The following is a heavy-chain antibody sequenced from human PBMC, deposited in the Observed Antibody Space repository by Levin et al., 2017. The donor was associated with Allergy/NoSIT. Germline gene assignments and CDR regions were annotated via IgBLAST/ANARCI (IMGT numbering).Heavy chain of an antibody. CDR3: ARERYGGNPWGDY. CDR1: GNAFNGYY. CDR2: SNPDGITT. J-gene: IGHJ4*02. D-gene: IGHD4/OR15-4a*01. Sequence: ASVKVSCKTSGNAFNGYYVHWVRQAPGQGLEWLGVSNPDGITTNYAQKFRGRVTMTRDTSTSTVYVELSSLRSKDTAVYYCARERYGGNPWGDYWGQGTLVTVSS. V-gene: IGHV1-46*02.